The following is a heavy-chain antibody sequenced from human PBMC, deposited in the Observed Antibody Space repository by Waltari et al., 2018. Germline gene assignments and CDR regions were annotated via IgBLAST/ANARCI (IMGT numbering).Heavy chain of an antibody. V-gene: IGHV1-18*01. J-gene: IGHJ2*01. D-gene: IGHD3-22*01. CDR3: AGVYYYDSSGYYPEDWYFDL. CDR2: ISAYNGNT. CDR1: GYTFTSYG. Sequence: QVQLVQSGAEVKKPGASVKVSCKASGYTFTSYGISWVRQAPGQGLEWMGWISAYNGNTNYAEKLQGRVTMSTDTSTSTAYMELRSLRSDDTAVYYCAGVYYYDSSGYYPEDWYFDLWGRGTLVTVSS.